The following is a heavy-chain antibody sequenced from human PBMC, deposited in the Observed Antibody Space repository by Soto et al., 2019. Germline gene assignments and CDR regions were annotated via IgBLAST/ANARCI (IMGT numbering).Heavy chain of an antibody. CDR2: FDPEDGET. J-gene: IGHJ4*02. CDR3: ATDYYVSSSYIPLDS. Sequence: GASVKVSCKVSGYTLTELSMHWVRQAPGKELEWLGGFDPEDGETIYAQKFQGRVTMTEETSTDTAYMELSSLRSEDPAVYYCATDYYVSSSYIPLDSWGQGTLVTVSS. CDR1: GYTLTELS. D-gene: IGHD3-22*01. V-gene: IGHV1-24*01.